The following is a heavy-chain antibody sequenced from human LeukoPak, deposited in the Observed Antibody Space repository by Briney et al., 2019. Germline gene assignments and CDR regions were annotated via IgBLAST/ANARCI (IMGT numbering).Heavy chain of an antibody. CDR3: ARGRYGDYH. CDR1: GFTFSGYW. Sequence: PGGSLRLSCAASGFTFSGYWMYWVRQAPGKGLVWVSGINPDGSTTTYADSVKGRFTISRENAKSTLYLHMNILRVEDTAVYYCARGRYGDYHWGQGILVTVSS. V-gene: IGHV3-74*01. J-gene: IGHJ4*02. D-gene: IGHD4-17*01. CDR2: INPDGSTT.